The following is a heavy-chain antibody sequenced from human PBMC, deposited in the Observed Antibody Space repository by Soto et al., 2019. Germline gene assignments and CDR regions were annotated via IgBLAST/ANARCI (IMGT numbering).Heavy chain of an antibody. J-gene: IGHJ6*02. Sequence: ESLKISFKGSGYSFTGYWISWVRQIPGKGLEWMGRIDPSDFYTNYSPSFQGHVTISADKSISTAYLQWSSLKASDTAMYYCARLIDRAELWDVWGQGTTVTSP. CDR2: IDPSDFYT. CDR3: ARLIDRAELWDV. CDR1: GYSFTGYW. V-gene: IGHV5-10-1*01. D-gene: IGHD1-1*01.